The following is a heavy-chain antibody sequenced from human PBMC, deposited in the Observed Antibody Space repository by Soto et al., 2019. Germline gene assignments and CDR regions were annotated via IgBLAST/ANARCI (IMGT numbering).Heavy chain of an antibody. J-gene: IGHJ4*02. CDR2: INHSAST. V-gene: IGHV4-34*01. D-gene: IGHD5-12*01. CDR3: ARGRGYGDY. Sequence: QVQLQQWGAGLLKPSATLSLTCAVYGGSFSGYYWSWIRQPPGKGLEWIGEINHSASTNYIPSLKSRGTISVDTSKNQFSLELSSVTAADTAVYYCARGRGYGDYWGQGTLVTGSS. CDR1: GGSFSGYY.